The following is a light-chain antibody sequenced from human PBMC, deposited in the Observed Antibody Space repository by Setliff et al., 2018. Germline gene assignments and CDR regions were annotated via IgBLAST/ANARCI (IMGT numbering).Light chain of an antibody. J-gene: IGKJ5*01. Sequence: DIVMTQSLLSLAVTPGEPASISCRSSQSLPHTYGVNYLAWYLQKPGQSPHLLIFLGSNRASGVPDRFSASGSGTDFTLKISSVDPDDVGTYYCMQALQTPITFGQGTRLEIK. V-gene: IGKV2-28*01. CDR2: LGS. CDR1: QSLPHTYGVNY. CDR3: MQALQTPIT.